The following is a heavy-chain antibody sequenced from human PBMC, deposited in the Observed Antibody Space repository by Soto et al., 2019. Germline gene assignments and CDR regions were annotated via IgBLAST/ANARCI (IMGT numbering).Heavy chain of an antibody. V-gene: IGHV3-21*01. CDR2: ISSSSSYI. Sequence: VQLVESGGGLVKPGGSLRLSCAASGFTFSSYSMNWVRQAPGKGLEWVSSISSSSSYIYYADSVKGRFTISRDNAKNSLYLQMNSLRAEDTAVYYCARDSLPYYDFWSGYYTGGNWFDPWGQGTLVTVSS. CDR1: GFTFSSYS. J-gene: IGHJ5*02. D-gene: IGHD3-3*01. CDR3: ARDSLPYYDFWSGYYTGGNWFDP.